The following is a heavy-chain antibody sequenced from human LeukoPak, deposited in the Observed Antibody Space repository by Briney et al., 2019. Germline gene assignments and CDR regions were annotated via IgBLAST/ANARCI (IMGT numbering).Heavy chain of an antibody. CDR3: ARRGGLGYGDLDY. D-gene: IGHD4-17*01. Sequence: GGSLRLSCAASGFTFSSYWMHWVRQAPGKGLVWVSRIKTDGSVTSYADSVKGRFTISRDNAKNTLYLQMDSLRAEDTAVYYCARRGGLGYGDLDYWCQGTLVTVSS. CDR1: GFTFSSYW. V-gene: IGHV3-74*01. CDR2: IKTDGSVT. J-gene: IGHJ4*02.